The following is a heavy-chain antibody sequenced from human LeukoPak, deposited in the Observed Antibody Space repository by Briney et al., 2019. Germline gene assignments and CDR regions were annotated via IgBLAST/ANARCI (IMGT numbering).Heavy chain of an antibody. V-gene: IGHV3-23*01. CDR2: ISASGGST. CDR3: ARERYYDYVWGSYRGYYFDY. D-gene: IGHD3-16*02. CDR1: GFTFSSSA. J-gene: IGHJ4*02. Sequence: GGSLRLSCAASGFTFSSSAMSWVRQVPGKGLEWVSGISASGGSTSYADSVRGRFAISRDNSKNTLYVQMNSLRDEDTAVYYCARERYYDYVWGSYRGYYFDYWGQGTLVTVSS.